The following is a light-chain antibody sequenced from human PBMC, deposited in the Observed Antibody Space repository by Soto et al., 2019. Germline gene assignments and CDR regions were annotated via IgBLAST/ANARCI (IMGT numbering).Light chain of an antibody. Sequence: ESVLTQSAGTLSLSPGERATLSCRASQSVSSIYLAWYQQKPGQAPKLLIYGASSRATGIPDRFSGSGSGTDFTLTISRLEPEDFAVYYCQQYGNSRWTFGQGTKVDIK. CDR2: GAS. CDR3: QQYGNSRWT. CDR1: QSVSSIY. J-gene: IGKJ1*01. V-gene: IGKV3-20*01.